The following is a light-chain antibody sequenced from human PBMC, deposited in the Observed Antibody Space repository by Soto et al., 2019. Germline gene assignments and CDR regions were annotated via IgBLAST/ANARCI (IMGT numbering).Light chain of an antibody. CDR3: HQYNNWPPFT. CDR1: LSVYSS. J-gene: IGKJ5*01. Sequence: EIVMTQSPATLSVSPGERATLSCRASLSVYSSLAWYQQRPGQAPRLPIYAASIRATGVPARFSGSGSGTEFTLTISSLQSEDSAVYYCHQYNNWPPFTFGQGTRLEIK. CDR2: AAS. V-gene: IGKV3-15*01.